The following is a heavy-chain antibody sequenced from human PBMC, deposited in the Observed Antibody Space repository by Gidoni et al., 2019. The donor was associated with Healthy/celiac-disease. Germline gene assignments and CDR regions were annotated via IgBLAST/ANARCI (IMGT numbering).Heavy chain of an antibody. D-gene: IGHD3-3*01. CDR1: GFTFSSHW. J-gene: IGHJ4*02. Sequence: EVQLVESGGGLVQPGGSLSLSCAASGFTFSSHWMSWVRQAPGKGLEWVANIKQDGSEKYYVDSVKGRFTISRDNAKNSLYLQMNSLRAEDTAVYYCARASASYDFWSGYSSVIYFDYWGQGTLVTVSS. V-gene: IGHV3-7*01. CDR3: ARASASYDFWSGYSSVIYFDY. CDR2: IKQDGSEK.